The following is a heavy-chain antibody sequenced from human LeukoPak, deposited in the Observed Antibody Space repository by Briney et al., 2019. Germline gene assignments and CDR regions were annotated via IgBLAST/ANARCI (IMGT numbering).Heavy chain of an antibody. D-gene: IGHD6-19*01. J-gene: IGHJ4*02. CDR3: ARGSSGRNVGPFDY. CDR1: GFTFDDYG. V-gene: IGHV3-20*04. CDR2: INWNGGNT. Sequence: GGSLRLSCAASGFTFDDYGMTWVRQAPGKGLEWVAAINWNGGNTGYADSVKGRFTISRDNAKNSLYLQMNSLIAEDTAVYYCARGSSGRNVGPFDYWGQGTLITVSS.